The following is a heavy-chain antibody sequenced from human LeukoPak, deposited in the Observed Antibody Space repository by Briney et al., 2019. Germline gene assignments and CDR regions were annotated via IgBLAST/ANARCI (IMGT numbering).Heavy chain of an antibody. CDR3: ASRFGELFRRDY. Sequence: GGSLRLSCTGSGFTFRTYAFSWVRQAPGKGLEWVSATGSNGVTYYADSVKGRFTISRDNSKNALYLQMNGLRADDTAVYYCASRFGELFRRDYWGQGTLVTVSS. CDR2: TGSNGVT. CDR1: GFTFRTYA. D-gene: IGHD3-10*01. V-gene: IGHV3-23*01. J-gene: IGHJ4*02.